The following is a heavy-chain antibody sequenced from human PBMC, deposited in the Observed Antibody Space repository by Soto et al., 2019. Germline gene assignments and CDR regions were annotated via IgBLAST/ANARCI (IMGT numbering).Heavy chain of an antibody. CDR3: ATYGSGTYKPTTFDY. J-gene: IGHJ4*02. D-gene: IGHD3-10*01. CDR1: GGSISSGGYY. V-gene: IGHV4-31*03. Sequence: QVQLQESGPGLVKPSQTLSLTCTFSGGSISSGGYYWSWIRQHPGKGLEWIGYIYYSGSTYYNPSLKSRVTISVDTSKNQYSLKLSSVTAADTAVYYCATYGSGTYKPTTFDYWGQGTLVTVSS. CDR2: IYYSGST.